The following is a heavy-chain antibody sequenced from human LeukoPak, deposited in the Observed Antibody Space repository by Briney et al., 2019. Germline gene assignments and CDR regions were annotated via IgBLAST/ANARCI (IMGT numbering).Heavy chain of an antibody. D-gene: IGHD1-26*01. Sequence: GGSLRLSCAASGFTFSGYPIHWVRQAPGKGLEWVAVISYDGSNKYYADSVKGRFTISRDNSKNTLYLQMNSLRAEDTAVYYCASGTRKGTPSPTNFDYWGQGTLVTVSS. CDR3: ASGTRKGTPSPTNFDY. CDR2: ISYDGSNK. V-gene: IGHV3-30-3*01. CDR1: GFTFSGYP. J-gene: IGHJ4*02.